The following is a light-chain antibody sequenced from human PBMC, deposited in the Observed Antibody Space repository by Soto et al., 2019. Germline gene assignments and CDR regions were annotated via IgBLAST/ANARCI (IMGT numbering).Light chain of an antibody. CDR2: EVN. CDR3: ISYAGSSIV. Sequence: QSVLTQPPSACGSPGQAVAISCTGTSCDIVGYNYVHCYQQHPGKAPKLMIYEVNKRPSGVPDRFPGSRCGNTAPLTVSGLQAGVEADDYCISYAGSSIVFGSESKGTV. CDR1: SCDIVGYNY. J-gene: IGLJ1*01. V-gene: IGLV2-8*01.